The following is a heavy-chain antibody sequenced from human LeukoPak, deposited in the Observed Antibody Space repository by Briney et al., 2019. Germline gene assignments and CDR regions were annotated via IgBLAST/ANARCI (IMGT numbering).Heavy chain of an antibody. Sequence: SETLSLTCTVSGYSISRSYLWGWVRQPPGKAPEWIGSTSHDGSSYQNPSPKSRVTISIDTSKNQFSLKMTSLTAADTAVYYCVRGELGDFDNWGQGILVTVSS. D-gene: IGHD7-27*01. V-gene: IGHV4-38-2*02. CDR2: TSHDGSS. CDR1: GYSISRSYL. CDR3: VRGELGDFDN. J-gene: IGHJ4*02.